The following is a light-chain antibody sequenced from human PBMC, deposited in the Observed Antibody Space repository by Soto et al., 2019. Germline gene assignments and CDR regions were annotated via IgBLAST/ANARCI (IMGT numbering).Light chain of an antibody. CDR2: EDY. CDR1: SSDIGSYDR. V-gene: IGLV2-23*01. J-gene: IGLJ2*01. CDR3: CAYAGSNIFAV. Sequence: QSALTQPASVSGSPGQSITISCTGTSSDIGSYDRVSWYQWHPGKAPKLIIYEDYRRPSQISNRFSGSKSGNTASLTSSGLQAEDEADYYCCAYAGSNIFAVFGGGTKLTVL.